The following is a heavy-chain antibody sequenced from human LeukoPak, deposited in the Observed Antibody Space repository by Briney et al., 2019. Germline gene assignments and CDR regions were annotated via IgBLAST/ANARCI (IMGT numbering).Heavy chain of an antibody. Sequence: GGSLRLSCTASGVTFSSSWMSWVRQAPGKGLEWVANIKQDGSEKYYVDSVKGRFTISRDNAKNSLYLQMNSLRAEDTAVYYCARAAFWGQGTMVTVSS. J-gene: IGHJ3*01. CDR3: ARAAF. CDR2: IKQDGSEK. V-gene: IGHV3-7*01. CDR1: GVTFSSSW.